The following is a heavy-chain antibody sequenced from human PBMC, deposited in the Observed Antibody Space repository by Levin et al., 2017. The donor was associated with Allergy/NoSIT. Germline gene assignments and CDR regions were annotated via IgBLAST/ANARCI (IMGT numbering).Heavy chain of an antibody. CDR3: ARPRRDLSDIVPGSYTTAWGQ. CDR2: IYPGDSDT. CDR1: GDSFSSYW. V-gene: IGHV5-51*01. J-gene: IGHJ4*02. D-gene: IGHD3-9*01. Sequence: PGGSLRLSCEDSGDSFSSYWIGWVRQMPGKGLEWMAIIYPGDSDTRYSPSFQGRVTISADKSISTAYLQWNSLKASDTAMYYCARPRRDLSDIVPGSYTTAWGQWGQGTLVTVSS.